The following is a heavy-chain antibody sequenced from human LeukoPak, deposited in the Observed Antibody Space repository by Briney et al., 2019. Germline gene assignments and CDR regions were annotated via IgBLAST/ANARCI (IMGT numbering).Heavy chain of an antibody. D-gene: IGHD3-10*01. CDR1: GGSISSGGSY. J-gene: IGHJ4*02. CDR2: IYYSGST. V-gene: IGHV4-31*03. Sequence: SETLSLTCTVSGGSISSGGSYWSWIRQHPGKGLEWIGYIYYSGSTYYNPSLKSRVTISVDTSKNQFSLKLSSVTAADTAVYYCARVLSDYYGYYFDYWGQGTLVTVSS. CDR3: ARVLSDYYGYYFDY.